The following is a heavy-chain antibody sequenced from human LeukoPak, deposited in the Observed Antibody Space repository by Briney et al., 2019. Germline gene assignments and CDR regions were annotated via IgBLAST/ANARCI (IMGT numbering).Heavy chain of an antibody. J-gene: IGHJ4*02. CDR3: ARDDSLDFDY. CDR1: GFTFSSYS. D-gene: IGHD3-16*01. CDR2: ISSSSSTI. Sequence: PGGSLRLSCAASGFTFSSYSMNWVRQAPGKGLEWVSYISSSSSTIYYADSVKGRFTISRDNAKNSLYLQMNSLRAEDTAVYYCARDDSLDFDYWGQGTLVTVSS. V-gene: IGHV3-48*01.